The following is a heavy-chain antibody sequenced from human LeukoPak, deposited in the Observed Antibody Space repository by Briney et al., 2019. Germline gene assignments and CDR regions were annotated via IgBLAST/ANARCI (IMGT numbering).Heavy chain of an antibody. J-gene: IGHJ4*02. V-gene: IGHV3-30*04. CDR1: GFTFSSYA. D-gene: IGHD4-17*01. CDR2: ISYDGRDI. Sequence: GGSLRLSCAASGFTFSSYAMHWVRQAPGKGLEWVAVISYDGRDIYYADSVKGRFTISRDNSKNTLYLQMDNLSAEDTAVFYCARELDATVTHGYFDYWGQGTMVTVSS. CDR3: ARELDATVTHGYFDY.